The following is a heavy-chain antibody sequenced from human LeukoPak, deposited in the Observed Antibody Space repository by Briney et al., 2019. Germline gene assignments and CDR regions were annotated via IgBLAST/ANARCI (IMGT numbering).Heavy chain of an antibody. D-gene: IGHD4-11*01. CDR2: MNPNSGNT. CDR3: ARSSDYSNYEISDY. CDR1: GYTFTSYD. V-gene: IGHV1-8*03. J-gene: IGHJ4*02. Sequence: ASVKVSCKASGYTFTSYDINWVRQATGQGLEWMGWMNPNSGNTGYAQKFQGRVTITRNTSISTAYMELSSLRSEDTAVYYCARSSDYSNYEISDYWGQGTLVTVSS.